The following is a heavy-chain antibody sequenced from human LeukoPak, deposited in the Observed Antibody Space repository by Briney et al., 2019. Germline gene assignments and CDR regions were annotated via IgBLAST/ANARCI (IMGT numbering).Heavy chain of an antibody. D-gene: IGHD2-2*02. Sequence: PGGSLRLSCAASGFSFSNYGMGWIRQPPGKGLEWIGEINHSGSTNYNPSLKSRVTISVDTSKNQFSLKLSSVTAADTAVYYCARGPGYCSSTSCYKGWFDPWGQGTLVTVSS. CDR2: INHSGST. J-gene: IGHJ5*02. V-gene: IGHV4-34*01. CDR3: ARGPGYCSSTSCYKGWFDP. CDR1: GFSFSNYG.